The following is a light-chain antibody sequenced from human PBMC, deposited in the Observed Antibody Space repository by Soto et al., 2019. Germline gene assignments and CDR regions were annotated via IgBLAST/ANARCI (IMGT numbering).Light chain of an antibody. CDR2: DDN. J-gene: IGLJ1*01. CDR3: QVWDSISDHFV. V-gene: IGLV3-21*02. CDR1: NLGSKS. Sequence: SYELTQPPSVSVAPGQTARISCGGNNLGSKSVHWFQQKPGQAPVLVVDDDNARPSGIPERFSGSNSGKTATLTISRVEAGDEADYYCQVWDSISDHFVFGTGTKLTVL.